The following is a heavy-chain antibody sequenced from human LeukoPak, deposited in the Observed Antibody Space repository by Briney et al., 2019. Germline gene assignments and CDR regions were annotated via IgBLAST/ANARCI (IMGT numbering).Heavy chain of an antibody. CDR2: IWYDGSNK. CDR1: GYTFSSYG. D-gene: IGHD1-26*01. J-gene: IGHJ4*02. Sequence: GRSLRLSCAASGYTFSSYGMHWVRQAPGKGLEWVAVIWYDGSNKYYADSVKGRFTISRDNSKNTLYLQMNSLRAEDTAVYYCARDPSGSYYFDYWGQGTLVTVSS. V-gene: IGHV3-33*01. CDR3: ARDPSGSYYFDY.